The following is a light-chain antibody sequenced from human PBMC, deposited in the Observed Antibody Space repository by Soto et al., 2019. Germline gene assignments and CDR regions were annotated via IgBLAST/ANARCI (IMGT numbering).Light chain of an antibody. CDR3: QQRSNWPAT. V-gene: IGKV3-11*01. CDR2: GAS. CDR1: QSVSSN. J-gene: IGKJ5*01. Sequence: EIVMTQSPSTLSVSPGERATLSCRASQSVSSNLAWYQQKPGQAPRLLIYGASTRATGIPDRFSGSGSGTDFTLTISSLEPEDFAVYYCQQRSNWPATFGQGTRLEI.